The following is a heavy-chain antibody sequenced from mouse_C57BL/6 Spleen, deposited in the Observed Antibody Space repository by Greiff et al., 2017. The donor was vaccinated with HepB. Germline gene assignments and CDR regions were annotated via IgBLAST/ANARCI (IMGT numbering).Heavy chain of an antibody. CDR2: IYPGDGDT. J-gene: IGHJ2*01. CDR1: GYAFSSSW. D-gene: IGHD1-1*01. Sequence: QVQLKESGPELVKPGASVKISCKASGYAFSSSWMNWVKQRPGKGLEWIGRIYPGDGDTNYNGKFKGKATLTADKSSSTAYMQLSSLTSEDSAVYFCARYGTTVFDYWGQGTTLTVSS. V-gene: IGHV1-82*01. CDR3: ARYGTTVFDY.